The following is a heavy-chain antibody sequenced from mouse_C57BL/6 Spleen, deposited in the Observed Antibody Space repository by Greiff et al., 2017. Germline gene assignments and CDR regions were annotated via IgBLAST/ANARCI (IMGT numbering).Heavy chain of an antibody. V-gene: IGHV5-6*02. Sequence: DVMLVESGGDLVKPGGSLKLSCAASGFTFSSYGMSWVRQTPDKRLEWVATISSGGSYTYYPDSVKGRFTISRDNAKNTLYLQMSSLKSEDTAMYYCARRNYGSSPAWFAYWGQGTLVTVSA. J-gene: IGHJ3*01. D-gene: IGHD1-1*01. CDR1: GFTFSSYG. CDR2: ISSGGSYT. CDR3: ARRNYGSSPAWFAY.